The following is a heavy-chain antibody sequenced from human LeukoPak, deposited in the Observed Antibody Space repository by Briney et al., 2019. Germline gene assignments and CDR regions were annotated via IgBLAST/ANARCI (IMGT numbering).Heavy chain of an antibody. D-gene: IGHD3-16*01. V-gene: IGHV3-23*01. CDR3: ATRAPYYFDY. Sequence: KSGGSLRLSCAASGFTFSNSGMSWVRQAPGKGLEWVSSITGSGASTYYADSVKGRFTISRDNSKNTLYLQMNSLKAEDTALYYCATRAPYYFDYWGQGTLVTVSS. CDR1: GFTFSNSG. J-gene: IGHJ4*02. CDR2: ITGSGAST.